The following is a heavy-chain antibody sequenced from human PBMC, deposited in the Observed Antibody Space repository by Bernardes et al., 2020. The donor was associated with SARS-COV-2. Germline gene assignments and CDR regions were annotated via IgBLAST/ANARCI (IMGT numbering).Heavy chain of an antibody. CDR3: ARNYDFWMGYSYYYYGMYV. J-gene: IGHJ6*02. Sequence: GGSLRLSCAVSGFTFSNYRMNWVRKAPGKGLEWVANIKQDGSEKYYVDSVRGRFTISRDNAQSSLYLQMSSLRAEDTAVYYCARNYDFWMGYSYYYYGMYVWGRGTTVTVS. D-gene: IGHD3-3*01. CDR2: IKQDGSEK. V-gene: IGHV3-7*04. CDR1: GFTFSNYR.